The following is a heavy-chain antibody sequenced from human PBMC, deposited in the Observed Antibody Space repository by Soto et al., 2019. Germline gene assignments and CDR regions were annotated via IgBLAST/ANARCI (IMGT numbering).Heavy chain of an antibody. CDR1: GGTFSSYT. CDR2: IIPILGIA. J-gene: IGHJ5*02. D-gene: IGHD2-15*01. Sequence: SVKVSCKASGGTFSSYTISWVRQAPGQGLEWMGMIIPILGIANYAQKFQGRVTITADKSTSTAYMELSSLRSEDTAVYYCARDLGYCSGGSCYWFDPWGQGTLVTVSS. CDR3: ARDLGYCSGGSCYWFDP. V-gene: IGHV1-69*04.